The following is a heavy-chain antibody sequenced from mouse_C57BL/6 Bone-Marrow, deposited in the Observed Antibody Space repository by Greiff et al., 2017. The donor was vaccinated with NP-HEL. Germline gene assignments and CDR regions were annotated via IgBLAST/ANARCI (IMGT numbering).Heavy chain of an antibody. CDR2: IYPGNGYT. CDR3: ARYGGNYGEVDY. Sequence: VQLQQPGTELVKPGASVKLSCKASGYTFTNYWMHWVKQRPGRGLEWIGNIYPGNGYTNYNEKFKNKATLTVDKSSNTAYMQLSSLTSEDSAVYYCARYGGNYGEVDYWGQGTTLTVSS. V-gene: IGHV1-53*01. CDR1: GYTFTNYW. J-gene: IGHJ2*01. D-gene: IGHD1-2*01.